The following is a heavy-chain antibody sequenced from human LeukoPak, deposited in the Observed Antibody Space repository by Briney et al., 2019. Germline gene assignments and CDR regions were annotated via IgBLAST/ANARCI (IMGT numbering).Heavy chain of an antibody. CDR1: GDSISSYF. CDR2: IYYGGST. Sequence: KPSETLSLTCAVSGDSISSYFWSWIRQPPGKGLEWIGYIYYGGSTKYSPSLKSRVTISVDKSKNHFSLRLSSVAAADTAVYYCARVKECTGDCYPFEYWSQGTLVTVSS. J-gene: IGHJ4*02. CDR3: ARVKECTGDCYPFEY. V-gene: IGHV4-59*01. D-gene: IGHD2-21*02.